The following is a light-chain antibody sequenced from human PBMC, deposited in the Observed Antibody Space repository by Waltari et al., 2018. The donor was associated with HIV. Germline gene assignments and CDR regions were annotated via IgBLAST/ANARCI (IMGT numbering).Light chain of an antibody. CDR3: AAWDDSLSGRV. Sequence: QSVLTQPPSASGPPGQTVTISCSGSRSHTESNYVYWFQHFPGTAPKLLIYSNIQRPSGVPARFSGSKSDTSASLAISGLRSEDEGIYYCAAWDDSLSGRVFGGGTKLTVL. CDR1: RSHTESNY. J-gene: IGLJ2*01. CDR2: SNI. V-gene: IGLV1-47*01.